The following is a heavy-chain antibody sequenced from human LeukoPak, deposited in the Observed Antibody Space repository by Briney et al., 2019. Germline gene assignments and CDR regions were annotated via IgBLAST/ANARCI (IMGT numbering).Heavy chain of an antibody. J-gene: IGHJ4*02. CDR1: GFTFTNAW. CDR2: IKSKTDGGTT. CDR3: TTGHGSGSYHY. V-gene: IGHV3-15*01. D-gene: IGHD3-10*01. Sequence: GGSLRLSCAASGFTFTNAWMSWVRLAPGKGLEWVGRIKSKTDGGTTDYAAPLKGRFTISRDDSKNTLYLQMNSLKTEDTAVYYCTTGHGSGSYHYWGQGTLVTVSS.